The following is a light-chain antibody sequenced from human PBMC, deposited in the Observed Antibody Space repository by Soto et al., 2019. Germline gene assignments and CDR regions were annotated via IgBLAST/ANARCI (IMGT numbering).Light chain of an antibody. Sequence: QSALTQPASVSGSPGQSITISCTGTSSDVGGYNYVSWYQQHPGKAPKLMIYEVSNRPSGVSNRFSGSKSGNTASLTISGLQAEDEADYYCSSYTSSRPVVFGGVTKVTVL. J-gene: IGLJ2*01. V-gene: IGLV2-14*01. CDR2: EVS. CDR1: SSDVGGYNY. CDR3: SSYTSSRPVV.